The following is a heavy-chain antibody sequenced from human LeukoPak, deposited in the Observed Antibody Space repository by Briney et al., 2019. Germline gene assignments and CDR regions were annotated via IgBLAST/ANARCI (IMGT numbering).Heavy chain of an antibody. Sequence: GGSLRLSCAASGLTVSSNDMHWVRQAPGKGLEWVSVLFSGGNTFYADSLKGRVTISRDNSKNTVYFQMSSLTAEDTAVYYCASLLRGTFDVWGRGTMVTVSS. J-gene: IGHJ3*01. CDR1: GLTVSSND. CDR3: ASLLRGTFDV. CDR2: LFSGGNT. V-gene: IGHV3-53*01.